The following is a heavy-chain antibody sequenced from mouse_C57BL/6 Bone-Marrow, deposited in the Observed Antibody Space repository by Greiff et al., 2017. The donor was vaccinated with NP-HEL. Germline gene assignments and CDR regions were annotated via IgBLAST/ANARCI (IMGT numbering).Heavy chain of an antibody. CDR3: ARETIWPGVDY. CDR1: GYTFTDYY. J-gene: IGHJ2*01. CDR2: INPYNGGT. V-gene: IGHV1-19*01. D-gene: IGHD2-12*01. Sequence: VQLQQSGPVLVKPGASVKMSCKASGYTFTDYYMNWVKQSHGKSLEWIGVINPYNGGTSYNQKFKGKATLTVDKSSSTAYMELNSLTSEDSAVYYCARETIWPGVDYWGQGTTLTVSS.